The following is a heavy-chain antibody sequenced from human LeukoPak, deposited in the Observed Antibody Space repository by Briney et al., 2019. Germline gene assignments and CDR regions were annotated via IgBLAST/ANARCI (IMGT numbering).Heavy chain of an antibody. V-gene: IGHV1-18*01. CDR2: ISAYNGNT. D-gene: IGHD3-22*01. CDR1: GYIFTSYG. CDR3: ARDERSFYDSSGYYYARAVSRADY. Sequence: GASVKVSCKASGYIFTSYGISWVRQAPGQGLEWMGWISAYNGNTNYAQKLQGRVTMTTDTSTSTAYMELRSLRSDDTAVYYCARDERSFYDSSGYYYARAVSRADYWGQGTLVTVSS. J-gene: IGHJ4*02.